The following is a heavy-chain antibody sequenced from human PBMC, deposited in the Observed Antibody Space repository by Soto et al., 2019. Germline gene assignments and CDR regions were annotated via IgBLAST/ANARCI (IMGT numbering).Heavy chain of an antibody. V-gene: IGHV3-21*01. CDR1: GFAFNTYS. CDR3: TRDSRSVATFAMGSVGFDP. D-gene: IGHD2-2*01. CDR2: INPGSSHV. J-gene: IGHJ5*02. Sequence: PGGSLRLSCATSGFAFNTYSMSWVRQAPGEDLEWISYINPGSSHVFYADSLKGRFTISRHNTKNSLFLQMNSLRVEDTAIYYCTRDSRSVATFAMGSVGFDPWGQGTLVTVSS.